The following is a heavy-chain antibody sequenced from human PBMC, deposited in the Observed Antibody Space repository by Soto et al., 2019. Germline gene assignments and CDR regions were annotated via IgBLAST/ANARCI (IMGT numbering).Heavy chain of an antibody. D-gene: IGHD2-15*01. V-gene: IGHV1-69*02. CDR2: IIPILGIA. CDR1: GGTFSSYT. Sequence: QVQLVQSGAEVKKPGSSVKVSCKASGGTFSSYTISWVRQAPRQGLEWMGRIIPILGIATYAQKFQGRVTITADKSTSTAYMELSSLRSEDTAVYYCARAGSSYGMDVWGQGTTVTVSS. J-gene: IGHJ6*02. CDR3: ARAGSSYGMDV.